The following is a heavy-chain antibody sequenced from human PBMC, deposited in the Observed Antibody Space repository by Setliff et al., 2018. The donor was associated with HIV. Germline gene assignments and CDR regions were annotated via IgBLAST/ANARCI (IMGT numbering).Heavy chain of an antibody. J-gene: IGHJ4*02. D-gene: IGHD2-2*01. V-gene: IGHV3-7*05. CDR2: IKQDGSEK. CDR1: GFTFSSYW. CDR3: ASHFGYCSSTSCEGY. Sequence: GGSLRLSCAASGFTFSSYWMSWVRQAPGKGLEWVANIKQDGSEKYYVDSVKGRFTISRDNAKNSLYPQMNSLRAEDTAVYYCASHFGYCSSTSCEGYWGQGALVTVSS.